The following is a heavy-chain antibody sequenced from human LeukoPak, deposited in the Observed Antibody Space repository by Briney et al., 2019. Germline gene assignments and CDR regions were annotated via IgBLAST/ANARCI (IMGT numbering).Heavy chain of an antibody. Sequence: GGSLRLSCAASGFTFSSYSMNWVRQAPGKGLEWVSSTSSSSSYIYYADSVKGRFTISRDNAKNSLYLQMNSLRAEDTAVYYCAKPWKYYYGSGTGYYYMDVWGKGTTVTISS. J-gene: IGHJ6*03. D-gene: IGHD3-10*01. CDR3: AKPWKYYYGSGTGYYYMDV. V-gene: IGHV3-21*01. CDR2: TSSSSSYI. CDR1: GFTFSSYS.